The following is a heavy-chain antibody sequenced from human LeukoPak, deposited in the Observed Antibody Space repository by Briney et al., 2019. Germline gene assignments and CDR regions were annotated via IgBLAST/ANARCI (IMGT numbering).Heavy chain of an antibody. CDR2: ISSSSSTI. CDR3: AREHYGYVWGSYRYTEDYFDY. Sequence: PGGSLRLSCAASGFTFSSYSMNWVRQAPGKGLEWVSYISSSSSTIYYADSVKGRFTISRDNAKNSLYLQMNSLRDEDTAVYYCAREHYGYVWGSYRYTEDYFDYWGQGTLVTVSS. J-gene: IGHJ4*02. D-gene: IGHD3-16*02. V-gene: IGHV3-48*02. CDR1: GFTFSSYS.